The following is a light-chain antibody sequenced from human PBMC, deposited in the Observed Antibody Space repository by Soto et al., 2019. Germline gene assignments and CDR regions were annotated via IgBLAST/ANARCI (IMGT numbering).Light chain of an antibody. CDR3: QQYNKWPRT. Sequence: IVMTQSPATLSVSPGERATLSCRASQSVRNYLAWYQQRPGQAPRLLIFGASTRATDIPARFSGSGSGTEFTLTISSLQSEDFAVYYCQQYNKWPRTVGQGTKVDIK. V-gene: IGKV3-15*01. CDR2: GAS. CDR1: QSVRNY. J-gene: IGKJ1*01.